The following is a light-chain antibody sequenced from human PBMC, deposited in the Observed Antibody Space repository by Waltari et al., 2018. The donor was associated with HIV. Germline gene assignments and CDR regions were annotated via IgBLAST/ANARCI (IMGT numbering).Light chain of an antibody. Sequence: QAGLTHPPSVSKDWRQTATLTCTGNSNNVVGQGASWLQQHHAHTPTLLSCRNHNQTSGISERFSASMSGNTASLTITGLQPEDEADYYCSAWDSSLGAWVFGGGTKLAVL. CDR2: RNH. J-gene: IGLJ3*02. CDR1: SNNVVGQG. CDR3: SAWDSSLGAWV. V-gene: IGLV10-54*01.